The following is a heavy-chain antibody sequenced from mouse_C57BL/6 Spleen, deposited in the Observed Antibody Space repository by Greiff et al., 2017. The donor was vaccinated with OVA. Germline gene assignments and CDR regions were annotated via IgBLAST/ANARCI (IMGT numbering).Heavy chain of an antibody. D-gene: IGHD1-1*02. CDR2: INYDGSST. V-gene: IGHV5-16*01. Sequence: EVKLMESEGGLVQPGSSMKLSCTASGFTFSDYYMAWVRQVPEKGLEWVANINYDGSSTYYLDSLKSRFIISRDNAKNILYLQMSSLKSEDTATYYCARVWYYFDDWGQGTTLTVSS. J-gene: IGHJ2*01. CDR3: ARVWYYFDD. CDR1: GFTFSDYY.